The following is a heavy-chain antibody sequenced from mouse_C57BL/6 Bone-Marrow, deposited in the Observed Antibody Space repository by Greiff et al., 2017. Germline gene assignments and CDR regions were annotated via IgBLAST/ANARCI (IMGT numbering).Heavy chain of an antibody. CDR3: ARPEPPY. J-gene: IGHJ2*01. CDR2: IWSGGST. Sequence: QVQLQQSGPGLVQPSQSLSITCTASGFSLTSYGVHWVRQSPGKGLEWLGVIWSGGSTAYNAAFISRLSISKDNSKSQVFFKMNSLQADDTAIYYCARPEPPYWGQGTTLTVSS. CDR1: GFSLTSYG. V-gene: IGHV2-2*01.